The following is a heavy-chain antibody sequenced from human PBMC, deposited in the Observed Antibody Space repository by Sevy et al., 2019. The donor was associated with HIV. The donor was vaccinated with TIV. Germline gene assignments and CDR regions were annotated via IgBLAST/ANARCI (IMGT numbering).Heavy chain of an antibody. V-gene: IGHV3-21*01. CDR2: ISSSSSYI. Sequence: GGSLRLSCAASGFTFSSYSMNWVRQAPGKGLEWVSSISSSSSYIYYADSVKGRFTISRDNAKNSLYLQMNSLRAEDTAVYYCARGTTSSSWYFDCWGQGTLVTVSS. CDR1: GFTFSSYS. D-gene: IGHD6-13*01. CDR3: ARGTTSSSWYFDC. J-gene: IGHJ4*02.